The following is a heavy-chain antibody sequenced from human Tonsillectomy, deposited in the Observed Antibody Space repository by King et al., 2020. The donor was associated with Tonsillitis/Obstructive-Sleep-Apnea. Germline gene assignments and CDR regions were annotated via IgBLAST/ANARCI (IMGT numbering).Heavy chain of an antibody. CDR1: GGSISSYY. V-gene: IGHV4-59*01. J-gene: IGHJ3*02. CDR3: ARMESRAGNAFDI. CDR2: IYYSGST. Sequence: VQLQESGPGLVKPSETLSLTCTVSGGSISSYYWSWIRQPPGKGLEWVGYIYYSGSTNYNPSLKRRVTISVDTSKNPFSLKLSSVTAADTAVYNCARMESRAGNAFDIWGQGTMVTVSS. D-gene: IGHD1-1*01.